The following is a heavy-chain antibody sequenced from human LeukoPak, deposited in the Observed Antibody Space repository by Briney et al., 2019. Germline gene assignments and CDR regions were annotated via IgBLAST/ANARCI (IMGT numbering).Heavy chain of an antibody. CDR2: INPNSGGT. CDR1: GYTFTGYY. J-gene: IGHJ4*02. D-gene: IGHD3-10*01. CDR3: ARDRFGEFNFDY. Sequence: ASVNVSCKASGYTFTGYYMHWVRQAPGQGLEWMGRINPNSGGTNYAQKFQGRVTMTRDTSISTAYMELSGLRSDDTAVYYCARDRFGEFNFDYWGQGTLVTVSS. V-gene: IGHV1-2*06.